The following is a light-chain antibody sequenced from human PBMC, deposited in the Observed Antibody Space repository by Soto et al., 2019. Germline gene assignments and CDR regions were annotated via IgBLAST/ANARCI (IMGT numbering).Light chain of an antibody. Sequence: EVVLTQSPVTLSLSPGERDTLSCRASQSVSSSYLAWYQQKPGQAPRLLIYGASNRATGIPARFSGSGSGTDFTLTISSLEPEDFAVYYCQQRSNWPITFGQGTRLEIK. V-gene: IGKV3D-20*02. CDR1: QSVSSSY. J-gene: IGKJ5*01. CDR2: GAS. CDR3: QQRSNWPIT.